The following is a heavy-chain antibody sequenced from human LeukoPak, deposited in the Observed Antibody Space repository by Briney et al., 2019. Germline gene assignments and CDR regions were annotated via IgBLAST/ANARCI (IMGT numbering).Heavy chain of an antibody. CDR2: ISSSSSYI. D-gene: IGHD2-15*01. Sequence: PGGSLRLSCAASGFTFSSYSMNWVRQAPGKGLEWVSSISSSSSYIYYADSVKGRFTISRDNAKNSLYLQMNSLRAEDTAVYYCARDGVVVAAKFDYWGQGTLVTVSS. CDR3: ARDGVVVAAKFDY. V-gene: IGHV3-21*01. CDR1: GFTFSSYS. J-gene: IGHJ4*02.